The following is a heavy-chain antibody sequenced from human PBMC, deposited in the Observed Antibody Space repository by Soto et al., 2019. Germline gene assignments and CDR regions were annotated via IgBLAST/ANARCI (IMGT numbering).Heavy chain of an antibody. CDR2: INPILSMS. J-gene: IGHJ4*02. CDR1: GDTFSFYT. V-gene: IGHV1-69*02. CDR3: ATSYGSGYRAFDY. Sequence: QVQLVQSGAEVKKPGSSVKVSCKASGDTFSFYTINWVRQAPGLGLEWVGRINPILSMSNYAQKFQGRVTRSADKSTRTAYMEMRILRSEDTAIYYCATSYGSGYRAFDYWGQGALVTVSS. D-gene: IGHD3-10*01.